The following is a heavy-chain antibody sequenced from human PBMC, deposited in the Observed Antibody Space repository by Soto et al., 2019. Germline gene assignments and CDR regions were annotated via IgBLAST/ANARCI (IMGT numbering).Heavy chain of an antibody. Sequence: QVQLQESGPGLVKPSQTLSLTCTVSGGSISSGGYYWSWIRQHPGKGLEWIGYIYYSGSTYYNPSLKSRVTISVDTSKNQFSLKLSSVTAADTAVYYCARVRVGVRYYDSSGYYYTFDYWGQGTLVTVSS. CDR2: IYYSGST. J-gene: IGHJ4*02. CDR1: GGSISSGGYY. D-gene: IGHD3-22*01. CDR3: ARVRVGVRYYDSSGYYYTFDY. V-gene: IGHV4-31*03.